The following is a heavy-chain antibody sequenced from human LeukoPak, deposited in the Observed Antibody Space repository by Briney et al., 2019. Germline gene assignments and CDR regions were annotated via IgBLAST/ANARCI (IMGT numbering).Heavy chain of an antibody. Sequence: PGGSLRLSCAASGFTFSSYAMSWVRQAPGKGLEWVSAISGSGGSTYYADSVKGRFTISRDNSKNTLYLQMNSPRAEDTAVYYCAIPLYSGSYWDYWGQGTLVTVSS. V-gene: IGHV3-23*01. J-gene: IGHJ4*02. D-gene: IGHD1-26*01. CDR1: GFTFSSYA. CDR3: AIPLYSGSYWDY. CDR2: ISGSGGST.